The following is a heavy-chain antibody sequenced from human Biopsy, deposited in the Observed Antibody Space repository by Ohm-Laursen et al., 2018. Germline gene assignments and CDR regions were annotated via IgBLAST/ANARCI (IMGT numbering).Heavy chain of an antibody. CDR1: GGTYSGYY. D-gene: IGHD2-2*01. J-gene: IGHJ5*02. CDR3: ARFIVPSLHCSNGVCPIRWFDP. V-gene: IGHV4-34*01. Sequence: GTLSLTCSVYGGTYSGYYWSWIRQPPGKGLEWIGEVHHDGRANYNPSLKSRVTISGDMSKKQFSLKLSGVTAADTAVYYCARFIVPSLHCSNGVCPIRWFDPWGQGTLVTVFS. CDR2: VHHDGRA.